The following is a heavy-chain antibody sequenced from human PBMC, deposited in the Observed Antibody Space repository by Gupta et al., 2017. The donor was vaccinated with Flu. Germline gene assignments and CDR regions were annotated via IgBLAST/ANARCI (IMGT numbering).Heavy chain of an antibody. Sequence: YMSWIRQAPGKGLEWVSYISTGGSTIYYADSVKGRFTISRDNAKNSLYLQMNSLRAEDTAVYYCARKLSIAARPYYGMDVWGQGTTVTASS. CDR2: ISTGGSTI. CDR3: ARKLSIAARPYYGMDV. D-gene: IGHD6-6*01. CDR1: Y. V-gene: IGHV3-11*01. J-gene: IGHJ6*02.